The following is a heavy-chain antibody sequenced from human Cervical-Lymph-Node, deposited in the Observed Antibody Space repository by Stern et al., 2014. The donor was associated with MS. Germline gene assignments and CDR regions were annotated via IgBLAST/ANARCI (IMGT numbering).Heavy chain of an antibody. CDR1: GGSISSGSYY. J-gene: IGHJ4*02. CDR2: MYHSGST. Sequence: QVQLQESGPGLVKPSQTLSLTCTVSGGSISSGSYYWSWIRQPAGKGLEWIGRMYHSGSTNYNPSLRSRVAISADTSKTQFSLKLSSVTAADTAVYYCARDPLDASPDYWGQGILVTVSS. CDR3: ARDPLDASPDY. V-gene: IGHV4-61*02. D-gene: IGHD6-6*01.